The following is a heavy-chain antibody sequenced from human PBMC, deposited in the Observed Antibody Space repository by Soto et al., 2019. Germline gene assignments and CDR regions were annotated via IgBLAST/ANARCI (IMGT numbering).Heavy chain of an antibody. Sequence: EVQLLESGGHLVQPGGSLRLSCAASGFTFRTYTMNWLRQAPGKGPEWFSGINGGDGRKSYADSVKGRFTIANDNSKNMLFLQMNSLRANDTAVYYCAKHRQPDGICTFDYWGRGTLVTVSS. J-gene: IGHJ4*02. D-gene: IGHD2-8*01. V-gene: IGHV3-23*01. CDR2: INGGDGRK. CDR3: AKHRQPDGICTFDY. CDR1: GFTFRTYT.